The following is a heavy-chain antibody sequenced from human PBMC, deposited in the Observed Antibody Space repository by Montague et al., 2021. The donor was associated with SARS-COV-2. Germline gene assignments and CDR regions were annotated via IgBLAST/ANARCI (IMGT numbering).Heavy chain of an antibody. CDR3: ASYWRGGSGRGS. V-gene: IGHV4-61*01. CDR1: GVSVSNRYTH. Sequence: SETLSLTCTVSGVSVSNRYTHWSWIRQSPGKGLEWIGHIDYGGSPNYSPSLHSRVTISLDTSKNQLSLRLNSATAADTAAYYCASYWRGGSGRGSWGQGTLVTVSS. D-gene: IGHD3-10*01. CDR2: IDYGGSP. J-gene: IGHJ5*02.